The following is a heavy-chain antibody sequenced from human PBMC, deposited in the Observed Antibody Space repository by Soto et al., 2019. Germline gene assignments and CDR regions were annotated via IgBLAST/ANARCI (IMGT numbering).Heavy chain of an antibody. V-gene: IGHV4-34*01. CDR3: ARGGETGYPLIDAFDI. CDR2: INHSGST. J-gene: IGHJ3*02. Sequence: QVQLQQWGAGLLKPSETLSLTCAVYGGSFSGYYWSWIRQPPGKGLEWIGEINHSGSTNYNPSLKRRVTRSVDTSKNQFALKLSSVTAADTAVYYCARGGETGYPLIDAFDIWGQGTIVTVSS. CDR1: GGSFSGYY. D-gene: IGHD3-9*01.